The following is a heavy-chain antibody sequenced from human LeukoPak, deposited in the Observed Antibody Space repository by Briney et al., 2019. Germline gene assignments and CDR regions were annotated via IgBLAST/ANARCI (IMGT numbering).Heavy chain of an antibody. Sequence: GGSLRLSCAAFGFSFSNYSMNWVRQAPGKGLEWVSSISSSSSYIYYADSVKGRFTVSRDNSKDTLYLQINSLRDEDTAVYYCARRWLGDPYGMDVWGQGTTVSVSS. CDR1: GFSFSNYS. V-gene: IGHV3-21*04. J-gene: IGHJ6*02. D-gene: IGHD3-10*01. CDR3: ARRWLGDPYGMDV. CDR2: ISSSSSYI.